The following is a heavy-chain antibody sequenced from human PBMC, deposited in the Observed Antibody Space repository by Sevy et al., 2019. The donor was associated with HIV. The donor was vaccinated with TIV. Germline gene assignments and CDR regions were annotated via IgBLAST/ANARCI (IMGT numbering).Heavy chain of an antibody. CDR2: IRSKAGCGTT. CDR1: GFTFSNAW. Sequence: GGSLRLSCAASGFTFSNAWMSWVRQSPGKGLEWVGRIRSKAGCGTTDDATIVKGKFTISRDDSRDILYLQLNSLETEDTAVYYCTTDHRRDGIVVVPFEYWGQGTLVTVSS. V-gene: IGHV3-15*01. D-gene: IGHD2-15*01. J-gene: IGHJ4*02. CDR3: TTDHRRDGIVVVPFEY.